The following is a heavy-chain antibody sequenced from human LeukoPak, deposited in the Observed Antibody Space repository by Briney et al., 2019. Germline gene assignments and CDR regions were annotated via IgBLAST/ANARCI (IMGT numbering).Heavy chain of an antibody. CDR3: AKVLKATGEIYQFDY. D-gene: IGHD7-27*01. J-gene: IGHJ4*02. V-gene: IGHV3-23*01. CDR2: ISGGGGNT. CDR1: GFTFSTYA. Sequence: PGGSLRLSCAASGFTFSTYAMSWVHQGPGKGLEWDSAISGGGGNTYYADSVKGRFTISRDNSKNTLYLQMNSLRAEDTAVYYCAKVLKATGEIYQFDYWGQGTLVTVSS.